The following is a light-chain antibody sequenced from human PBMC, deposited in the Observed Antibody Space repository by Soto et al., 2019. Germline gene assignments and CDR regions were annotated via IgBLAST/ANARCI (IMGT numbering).Light chain of an antibody. J-gene: IGKJ4*01. V-gene: IGKV1-12*01. Sequence: DIQMTQSPSSVSASVGDRVTITCRASQDISSWLAWYQQKPGQAPQLLIYVASRLHSGVPSRFSGSGSGTDFTLTISSLQPEDFATYYCQQANTCPLTVGGGTKVEMK. CDR2: VAS. CDR1: QDISSW. CDR3: QQANTCPLT.